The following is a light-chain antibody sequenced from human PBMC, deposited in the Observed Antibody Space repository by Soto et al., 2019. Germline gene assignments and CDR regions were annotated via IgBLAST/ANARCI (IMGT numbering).Light chain of an antibody. CDR1: QSVSNSY. V-gene: IGKV3-20*01. CDR3: QQYGSSLVT. J-gene: IGKJ1*01. CDR2: GAS. Sequence: EIVLTQSPGTLSLSPGERATLSCRASQSVSNSYLAWYQQKPGQAPRLLISGASSRATGIPDRFSGSGSGTDFTLTISRLEPEDFAVYYCQQYGSSLVTFGQGTKVDIK.